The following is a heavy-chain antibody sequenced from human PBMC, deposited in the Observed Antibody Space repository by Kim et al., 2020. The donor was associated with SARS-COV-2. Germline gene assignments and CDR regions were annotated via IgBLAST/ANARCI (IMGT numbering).Heavy chain of an antibody. CDR3: ASGTWAIRFDS. D-gene: IGHD3-16*01. Sequence: SETLSLTCAVYGGSFSGHYWSWIRQPPQKGLEWIGEINHSGSINYNPSLKSRVTISADSSKRQFSLKLTSVTAADTAVYYCASGTWAIRFDSWGQRTLVTVSS. CDR1: GGSFSGHY. V-gene: IGHV4-34*01. J-gene: IGHJ4*02. CDR2: INHSGSI.